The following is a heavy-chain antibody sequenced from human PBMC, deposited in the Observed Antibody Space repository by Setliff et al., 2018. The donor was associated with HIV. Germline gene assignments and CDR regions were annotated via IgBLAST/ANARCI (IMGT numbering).Heavy chain of an antibody. Sequence: SETLSLTCTVSGGAISSRSYYWGWIRQPPAKGLEWIGSIHHSGSAHFNPSLRSRVAMSVDTSENQFSLRLTSVTAADTAVYYCARGRMISMVRGFKNFDYWGQGTLVTVSS. J-gene: IGHJ4*02. CDR3: ARGRMISMVRGFKNFDY. D-gene: IGHD3-10*01. V-gene: IGHV4-39*07. CDR2: IHHSGSA. CDR1: GGAISSRSYY.